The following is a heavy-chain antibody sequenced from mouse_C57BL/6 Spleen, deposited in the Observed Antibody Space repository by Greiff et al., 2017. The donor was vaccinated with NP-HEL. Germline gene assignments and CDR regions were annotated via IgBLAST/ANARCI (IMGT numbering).Heavy chain of an antibody. CDR1: GYTFTSYW. V-gene: IGHV1-50*01. Sequence: QVQLQQPGAELVKPGASVKLSCKASGYTFTSYWMQWVKQRPGQGLEWIGEIDPSDSYTNYNQKFKGKATLTVDTSSSTAYMQLSSLTSEDSAVYYCARGENYDEDWFAYWGQGTLVTVSA. J-gene: IGHJ3*01. CDR3: ARGENYDEDWFAY. D-gene: IGHD2-4*01. CDR2: IDPSDSYT.